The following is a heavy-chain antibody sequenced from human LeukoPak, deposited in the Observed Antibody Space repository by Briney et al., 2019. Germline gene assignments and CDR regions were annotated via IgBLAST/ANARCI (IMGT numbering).Heavy chain of an antibody. J-gene: IGHJ4*02. CDR3: ARDRDYYGSGSYYNKGFDY. CDR1: GGTFSSYA. V-gene: IGHV1-69*13. Sequence: SVKVSCKASGGTFSSYAISWVRQAPGQGLEWMGGIIPIFGTANYAQKFQGRVTITADESTSTAYMELSSLRSEDTAVYYRARDRDYYGSGSYYNKGFDYWGQGTLVTVSS. CDR2: IIPIFGTA. D-gene: IGHD3-10*01.